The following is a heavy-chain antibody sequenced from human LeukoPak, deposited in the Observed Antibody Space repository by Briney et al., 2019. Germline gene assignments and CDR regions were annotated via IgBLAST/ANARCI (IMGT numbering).Heavy chain of an antibody. CDR1: GFTFSSYS. CDR2: ISSSSSYI. V-gene: IGHV3-21*01. D-gene: IGHD3-22*01. Sequence: GGSLRLSCAASGFTFSSYSMNWVRQAPGKGLEWVSSISSSSSYIYYADSVKGRFTISRDNAKNSLYLQMNSLRAEDTAVYYCAKALYYYDSSGYPVQHWGQGTLVTVSS. J-gene: IGHJ1*01. CDR3: AKALYYYDSSGYPVQH.